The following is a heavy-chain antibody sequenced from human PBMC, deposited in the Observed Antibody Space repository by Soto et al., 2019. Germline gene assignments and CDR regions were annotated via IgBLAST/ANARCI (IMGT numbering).Heavy chain of an antibody. J-gene: IGHJ4*02. D-gene: IGHD1-1*01. CDR2: ISSSSSTI. CDR1: GFTFSSYS. V-gene: IGHV3-48*02. CDR3: ARGEPDYFDY. Sequence: EVQLVESGGGLVQPGGSLRLSCAASGFTFSSYSMNWVRQAPGKGLEWVSYISSSSSTIYYADSVKGRFTISRDNAKNSLYLPMNSLRDEDTAVYYCARGEPDYFDYWGQGTLVTVSS.